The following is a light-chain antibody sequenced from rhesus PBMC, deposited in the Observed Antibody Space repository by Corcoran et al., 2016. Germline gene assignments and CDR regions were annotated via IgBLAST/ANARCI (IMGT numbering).Light chain of an antibody. J-gene: IGKJ2*01. CDR1: QGISSW. CDR2: KAS. Sequence: IQMTQSPSSLSASVGDTVTITCRASQGISSWLAWYQQRPGTAPKLLISKASSLQSGVPSRFSGSGSGTYFTLTISSLQSEDFATYYCQQYSSRPYSFGQGTKVEIK. CDR3: QQYSSRPYS. V-gene: IGKV1-22*01.